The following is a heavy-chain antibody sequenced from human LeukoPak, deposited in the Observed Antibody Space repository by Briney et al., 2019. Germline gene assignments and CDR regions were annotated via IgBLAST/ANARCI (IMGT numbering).Heavy chain of an antibody. CDR2: INHSGST. CDR1: GFTFSSYS. V-gene: IGHV4-34*01. J-gene: IGHJ4*02. Sequence: GSLRLSCAASGFTFSSYSMNWVRQPPGKGLEWIGEINHSGSTNYNPSLKSRVTISVDTSKNQFSLKLSSVTAADTAVYYCARGGLDKSVDYWGQGTLVTVSS. CDR3: ARGGLDKSVDY. D-gene: IGHD3-22*01.